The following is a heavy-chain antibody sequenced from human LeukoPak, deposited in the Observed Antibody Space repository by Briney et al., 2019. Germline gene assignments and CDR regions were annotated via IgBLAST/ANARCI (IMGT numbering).Heavy chain of an antibody. CDR1: GGSISSYY. CDR3: SRDRAQSGNYHGMDV. D-gene: IGHD1-7*01. V-gene: IGHV4-59*12. CDR2: IYYSGST. Sequence: SETLSLTCTVSGGSISSYYWSWIRQPPGKGLEWIGYIYYSGSTKYNPSLKSRVTMSLDMSKNHFSLKLTSVTAADTAVYYCSRDRAQSGNYHGMDVWGQGTTVTVSS. J-gene: IGHJ6*02.